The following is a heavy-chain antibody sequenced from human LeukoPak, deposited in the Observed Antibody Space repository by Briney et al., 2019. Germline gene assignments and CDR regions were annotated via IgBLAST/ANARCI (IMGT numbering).Heavy chain of an antibody. Sequence: SETLSLTCAVSGGSISSSNWWSWVRHPPGKGRSGFGEFYQIGATNYNPSLKSRVTISVDKSKNQFSLKVRSVTAADTAVYYCARDKREPRYAFDIWGQGTMVTVSS. CDR3: ARDKREPRYAFDI. D-gene: IGHD1-26*01. CDR2: FYQIGAT. J-gene: IGHJ3*02. V-gene: IGHV4-4*02. CDR1: GGSISSSNW.